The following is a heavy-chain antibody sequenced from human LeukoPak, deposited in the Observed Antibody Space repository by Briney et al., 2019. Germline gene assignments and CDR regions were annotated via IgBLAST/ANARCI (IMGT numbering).Heavy chain of an antibody. J-gene: IGHJ3*01. CDR1: GFTFSGFW. CDR2: INSDRSEG. D-gene: IGHD6-6*01. V-gene: IGHV3-7*03. Sequence: GGSLRLSCAVSGFTFSGFWMSWSRQAPGKGLEWVASINSDRSEGYYADVVKGRFTISRDNAKNSLYLQINSLRAEDTAVYYCARSSYSSSSSVWGQGTMVTVSS. CDR3: ARSSYSSSSSV.